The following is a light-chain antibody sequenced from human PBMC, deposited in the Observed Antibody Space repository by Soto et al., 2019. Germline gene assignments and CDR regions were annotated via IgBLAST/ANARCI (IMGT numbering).Light chain of an antibody. Sequence: EIVLTQSPATLSLSPGERATLSCRASQSVTHYLAWYQQRPGQAPRLLIYDASSRAPGIPARFSGSGFGTDFTLTISSLEPEDFAVYYCQQCNNWPPITFGQGTRLEIK. V-gene: IGKV3-11*01. CDR3: QQCNNWPPIT. CDR1: QSVTHY. J-gene: IGKJ5*01. CDR2: DAS.